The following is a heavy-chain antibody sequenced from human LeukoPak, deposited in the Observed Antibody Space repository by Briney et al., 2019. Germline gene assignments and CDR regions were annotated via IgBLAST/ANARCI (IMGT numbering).Heavy chain of an antibody. J-gene: IGHJ4*02. CDR2: ISGSGGST. V-gene: IGHV3-23*01. CDR3: AKARQRGAVGGSSDYY. Sequence: GGSLRLSCAASGFTFSSYAMSWVRQAPGKGLEWASAISGSGGSTYYAGSVKGRFTISRDNSKNTLYLQMNSLRAEDTAVYYCAKARQRGAVGGSSDYYWGQGTLVTVSS. CDR1: GFTFSSYA. D-gene: IGHD1-26*01.